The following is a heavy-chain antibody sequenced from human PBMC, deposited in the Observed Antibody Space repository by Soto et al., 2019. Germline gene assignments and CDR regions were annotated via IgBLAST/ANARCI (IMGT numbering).Heavy chain of an antibody. CDR1: GYTFTSYG. V-gene: IGHV1-18*01. CDR3: ARDGEYGYSGYVRLGWVDY. Sequence: QVQLVQSGAEAKKPGASVKVSCKASGYTFTSYGISWVRQAPGQGLEWMGWISAYNGNTNYAQKLQGRVTMTTDTSTSTAYMELRSLRSDDTAVYYCARDGEYGYSGYVRLGWVDYWGQGTLVTVSS. CDR2: ISAYNGNT. J-gene: IGHJ4*02. D-gene: IGHD5-12*01.